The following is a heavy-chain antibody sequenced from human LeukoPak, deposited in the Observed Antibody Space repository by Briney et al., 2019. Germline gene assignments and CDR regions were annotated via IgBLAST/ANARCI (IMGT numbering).Heavy chain of an antibody. CDR3: ARAHWNDGNWFDP. D-gene: IGHD1-1*01. CDR1: GYTFTSYG. J-gene: IGHJ5*02. V-gene: IGHV1-2*06. Sequence: ASVKASCKASGYTFTSYGISWVRQAPGQGLEWMGRINPNSGGTNYAQKFQGRVTMTRDTSISTAYMELSRLRSDDTAVYYCARAHWNDGNWFDPWGQGTLVTVSS. CDR2: INPNSGGT.